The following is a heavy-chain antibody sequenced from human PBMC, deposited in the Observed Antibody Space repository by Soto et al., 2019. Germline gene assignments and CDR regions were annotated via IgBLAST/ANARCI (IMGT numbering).Heavy chain of an antibody. J-gene: IGHJ4*02. V-gene: IGHV3-30*18. CDR2: VSYDGGNK. CDR1: GFTFSSYG. D-gene: IGHD4-17*01. Sequence: GGSLRLSCAASGFTFSSYGMHWVRQAPGKGLEWVAVVSYDGGNKFFADSVKGRFTISRDKSKNTLYLQMNSLRAEDTAVYYCAKEAHTFYGSYLDYWGKGTLVSVSS. CDR3: AKEAHTFYGSYLDY.